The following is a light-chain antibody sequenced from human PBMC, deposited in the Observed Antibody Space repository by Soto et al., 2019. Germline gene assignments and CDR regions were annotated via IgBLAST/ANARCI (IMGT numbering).Light chain of an antibody. V-gene: IGKV3-11*01. CDR2: DAS. CDR1: QSVGSY. CDR3: QQRSDWPST. J-gene: IGKJ4*01. Sequence: EIVLTQSPATLSLSPGDRATLSCRASQSVGSYLGWYQQRPGQAPRLLSHDASNRATGIPARVSGSGSGTDFTLAISSLEPEDFAVYYCQQRSDWPSTFGGGTKVEIK.